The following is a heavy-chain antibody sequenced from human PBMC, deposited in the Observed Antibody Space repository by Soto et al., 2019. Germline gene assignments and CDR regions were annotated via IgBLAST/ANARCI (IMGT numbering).Heavy chain of an antibody. CDR3: ARDPPGLRWYPGGGY. V-gene: IGHV3-48*02. J-gene: IGHJ4*02. CDR2: ISSSSSTI. CDR1: GFTFSSYS. D-gene: IGHD4-17*01. Sequence: PGGSLRLSCAASGFTFSSYSMNWVRQAPGKGLEWVSYISSSSSTIYYADSVRGRFTISRDNAKNSLYLQMNSLSDEDTAAYYCARDPPGLRWYPGGGYWGQGTLVTVSS.